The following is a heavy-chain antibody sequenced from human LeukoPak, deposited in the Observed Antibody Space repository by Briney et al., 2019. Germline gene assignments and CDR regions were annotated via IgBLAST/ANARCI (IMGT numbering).Heavy chain of an antibody. CDR1: GYTFTSYA. CDR2: INAGNGNT. D-gene: IGHD3-3*01. V-gene: IGHV1-3*01. Sequence: ASVKVSCKASGYTFTSYAMHWVRQAPGQRLEWMGWINAGNGNTKYSQKFQGRVTITRDTSASTAYMELSSLRSEDTAVYHCARGAPGITIFGVVITDAFDIWGQGTMVTVSS. CDR3: ARGAPGITIFGVVITDAFDI. J-gene: IGHJ3*02.